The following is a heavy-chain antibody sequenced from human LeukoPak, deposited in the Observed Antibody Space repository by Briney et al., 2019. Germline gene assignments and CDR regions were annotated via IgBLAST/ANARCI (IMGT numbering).Heavy chain of an antibody. J-gene: IGHJ4*02. CDR2: ISGSGGST. V-gene: IGHV3-23*01. CDR1: GFTFSSYT. Sequence: PGGSLRLSCAASGFTFSSYTMSWVRQAPGKGLEWVSAISGSGGSTYYADSVKGRFTISRDNSKNTLYLQMNSLRAEDTAVYYCAVSYGSGSYSVGYYFDYWGQGTLVTVSS. D-gene: IGHD3-10*01. CDR3: AVSYGSGSYSVGYYFDY.